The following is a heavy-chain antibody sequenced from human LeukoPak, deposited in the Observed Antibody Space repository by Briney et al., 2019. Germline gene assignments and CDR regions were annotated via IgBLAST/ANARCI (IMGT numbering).Heavy chain of an antibody. CDR2: INSDGSIT. CDR1: GFAFSNYW. J-gene: IGHJ4*02. D-gene: IGHD2-15*01. V-gene: IGHV3-74*01. Sequence: QREGSVRLSCAASGFAFSNYWMHWVRQAPGKGLMWVSRINSDGSITSYADSVKGRFTISRDNAKNTLYLQMNSLRAEDTGVYYCARAAAVSAIPSDWGQGTLVTVSS. CDR3: ARAAAVSAIPSD.